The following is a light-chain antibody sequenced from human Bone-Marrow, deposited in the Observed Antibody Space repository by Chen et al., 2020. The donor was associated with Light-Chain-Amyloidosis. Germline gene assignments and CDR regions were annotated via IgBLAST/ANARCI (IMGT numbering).Light chain of an antibody. CDR3: CSYAGADNHVF. V-gene: IGLV2-8*01. CDR2: EVT. CDR1: SSDVGAYNY. J-gene: IGLJ2*01. Sequence: QSALTQPPSVSGSPGQSVTISCTGTSSDVGAYNYVSWYQLLPGKAPKLMIYEVTKRPSGVPGRFAGFKSGNTASLTVSGLQAEDEADYYCCSYAGADNHVFFGGGTKLTVL.